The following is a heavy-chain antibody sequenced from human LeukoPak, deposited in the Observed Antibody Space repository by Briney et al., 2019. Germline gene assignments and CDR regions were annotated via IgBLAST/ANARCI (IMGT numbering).Heavy chain of an antibody. CDR2: ISGGGGTT. Sequence: GGSLRLSCAASGFSFSNYAMSWVRQAPGKGLEWVSAISGGGGTTYYTDSVKGRFTISRDNAKNSLYLQMNSLRAEDTAVYYCARDSMGWLRLAVSWGQGTLVTVSS. CDR3: ARDSMGWLRLAVS. J-gene: IGHJ4*02. D-gene: IGHD5-12*01. V-gene: IGHV3-23*01. CDR1: GFSFSNYA.